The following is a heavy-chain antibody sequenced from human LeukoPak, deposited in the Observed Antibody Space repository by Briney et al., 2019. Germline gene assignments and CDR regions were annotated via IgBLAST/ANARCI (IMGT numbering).Heavy chain of an antibody. CDR2: IYYSGST. D-gene: IGHD2-2*01. V-gene: IGHV4-59*01. CDR3: ARGFSYHFDP. Sequence: ESGPGLVKPSETLSLTCTVSGDSISSYYWSWIRQPPGKGLEWIGYIYYSGSTNYNPSLKSRVTISVDTSKNQFSLKLTSVTAADTAVYYCARGFSYHFDPWGQGTLVTVSS. J-gene: IGHJ5*02. CDR1: GDSISSYY.